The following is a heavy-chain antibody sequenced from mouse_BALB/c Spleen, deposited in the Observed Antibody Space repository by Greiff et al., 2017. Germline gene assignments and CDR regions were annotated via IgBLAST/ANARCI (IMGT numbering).Heavy chain of an antibody. CDR2: ILPGSGST. J-gene: IGHJ2*01. V-gene: IGHV1-9*01. D-gene: IGHD2-4*01. Sequence: VQLQQSGAELMKPGASVKISCKATGYTFSSYWIEWVKQRPGHGLEWIGEILPGSGSTNYNEKFKGKATFTADTSSNTAYMQLSSLTSEDSAVYYCAPYDYDGRGDYWGQGTTLTVSS. CDR3: APYDYDGRGDY. CDR1: GYTFSSYW.